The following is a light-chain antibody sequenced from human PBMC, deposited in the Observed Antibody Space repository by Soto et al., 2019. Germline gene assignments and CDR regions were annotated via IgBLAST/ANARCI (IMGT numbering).Light chain of an antibody. V-gene: IGKV3-11*01. CDR2: DTS. CDR1: QSVSSY. J-gene: IGKJ5*01. CDR3: QQRSNRPLT. Sequence: EIVFTHTPSTLSLSPGERATLSCRASQSVSSYLAWYQQKPGQAPRLLIYDTSIRARGIPARFRGSGSGTDFPLTISSLDPEDFAVYYFQQRSNRPLTFGQGTRLEIK.